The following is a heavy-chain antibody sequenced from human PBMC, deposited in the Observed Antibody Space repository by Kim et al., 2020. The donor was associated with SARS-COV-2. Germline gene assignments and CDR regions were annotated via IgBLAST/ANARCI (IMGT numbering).Heavy chain of an antibody. V-gene: IGHV3-23*01. Sequence: GGSLRLSCAASGFTFSSYTMYWVRQTPGKGLEWVAAIHANSDASFYVDSVKGRFTISRDNYRSTLYLQMNSLRAEDTAIYYCAKKAVTVTSDYYFDYWG. J-gene: IGHJ4*01. CDR2: IHANSDAS. D-gene: IGHD6-19*01. CDR1: GFTFSSYT. CDR3: AKKAVTVTSDYYFDY.